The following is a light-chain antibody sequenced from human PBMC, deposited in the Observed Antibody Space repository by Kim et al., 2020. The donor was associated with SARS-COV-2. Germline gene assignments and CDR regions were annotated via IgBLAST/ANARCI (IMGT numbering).Light chain of an antibody. CDR3: NSRDSNNDVV. V-gene: IGLV3-19*01. CDR1: SLRTYY. J-gene: IGLJ2*01. Sequence: VALGQTVRITCPGDSLRTYYATWYQQKPGQAPILLIYGKNNRPSGIPDRFSGSTSGNTDSLTITGTQAGDEADYYCNSRDSNNDVVFGGGTQLTVL. CDR2: GKN.